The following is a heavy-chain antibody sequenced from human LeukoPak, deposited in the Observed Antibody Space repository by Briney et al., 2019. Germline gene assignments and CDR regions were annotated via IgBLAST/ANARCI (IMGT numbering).Heavy chain of an antibody. CDR2: IWSDGSNK. CDR1: GFTFRSYG. J-gene: IGHJ4*02. V-gene: IGHV3-33*01. CDR3: ARDYCRSISCFDS. Sequence: HPGGSLRLSCAASGFTFRSYGMHWVRQAPGKGLEWVAVIWSDGSNKYYADSVKGRFSTSRENSKNTLHLQMNSLRAEDTAVYYCARDYCRSISCFDSWGQGTLVTVSS. D-gene: IGHD2-2*01.